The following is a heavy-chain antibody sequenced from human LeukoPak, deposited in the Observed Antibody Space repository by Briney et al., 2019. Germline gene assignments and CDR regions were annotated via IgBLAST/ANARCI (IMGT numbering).Heavy chain of an antibody. D-gene: IGHD6-6*01. CDR1: GYTFTSYD. CDR3: AREPKLGNYYYYGMDV. Sequence: ASVKVSCKASGYTFTSYDINRVRQATGQGLEWMGWMNPNSGNTGYAQKFQGRVTMTRNTSISTAYMELSSLRSEDTAVYYCAREPKLGNYYYYGMDVWGQGTTVTVSS. V-gene: IGHV1-8*01. CDR2: MNPNSGNT. J-gene: IGHJ6*02.